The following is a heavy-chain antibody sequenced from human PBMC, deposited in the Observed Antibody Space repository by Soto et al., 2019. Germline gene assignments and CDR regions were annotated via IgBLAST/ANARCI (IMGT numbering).Heavy chain of an antibody. CDR1: LFSLSTRPVG. CDR3: AHLVVAGLTYYFDY. Sequence: FGPPLVNPTQTLTLTCTFSLFSLSTRPVGVGWIRQPPGKALEWLAFIYWDDDKRYSPSLKSSLTITKDSSKNQVVLAMTNMDPVDTATYYCAHLVVAGLTYYFDYWGQGTLVTVSS. V-gene: IGHV2-5*02. D-gene: IGHD2-15*01. J-gene: IGHJ4*02. CDR2: IYWDDDK.